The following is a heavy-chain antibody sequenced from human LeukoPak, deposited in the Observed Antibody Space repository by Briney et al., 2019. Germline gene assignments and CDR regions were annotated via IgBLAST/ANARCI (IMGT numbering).Heavy chain of an antibody. CDR1: GGSISSYY. J-gene: IGHJ3*02. D-gene: IGHD6-13*01. CDR2: IYYSGST. Sequence: PSETLSLTCTVSGGSISSYYWSWIRQPPGKGLEWIGYIYYSGSTNYNPSLKSQVTISVDTSKNQFSLKLSSVTAADTAVYYCARDRGAHSSSWSTPDASDIWGQGTMVTVSS. V-gene: IGHV4-59*12. CDR3: ARDRGAHSSSWSTPDASDI.